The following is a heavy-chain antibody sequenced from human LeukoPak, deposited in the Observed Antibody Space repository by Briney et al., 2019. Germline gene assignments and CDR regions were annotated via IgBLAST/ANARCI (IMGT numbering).Heavy chain of an antibody. CDR2: ISSTGNPI. CDR3: TWHLNQ. CDR1: GFSFSTSS. Sequence: GGSLRLSCAASGFSFSTSSMNWVRQTPGKGLEWLSYISSTGNPIYYADSVRGRFIISRDNAKNSLYLQMNRLRAEDTAMYYCTWHLNQWGQGTMVTVCS. V-gene: IGHV3-48*01. J-gene: IGHJ4*02.